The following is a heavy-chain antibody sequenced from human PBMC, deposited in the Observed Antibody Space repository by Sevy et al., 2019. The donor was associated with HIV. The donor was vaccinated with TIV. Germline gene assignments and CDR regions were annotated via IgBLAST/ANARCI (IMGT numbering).Heavy chain of an antibody. CDR3: AKSLRFLEWPPRCMDV. D-gene: IGHD3-3*01. J-gene: IGHJ6*02. V-gene: IGHV3-23*01. CDR1: GFTFSSYA. Sequence: GGSLRLSCAASGFTFSSYAMSWVRQAPGKGLEWVSAISGSGGSTYYADSVKGRFTISRDNSKNTLYLQMNSLRAEDTAVYYCAKSLRFLEWPPRCMDVWGQGTTVTVS. CDR2: ISGSGGST.